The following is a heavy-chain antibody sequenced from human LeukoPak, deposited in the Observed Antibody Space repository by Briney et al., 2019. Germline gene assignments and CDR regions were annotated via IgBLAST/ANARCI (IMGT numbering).Heavy chain of an antibody. CDR1: GESFSGYS. CDR2: INHSGST. Sequence: PSETLSLTCAVYGESFSGYSWSWIRQPPGKGLEWIGEINHSGSTNYNPSLKSRVTLSVDTSKNQFSLKLSSVTAADTAVYYCARGKKESVLQKGFLPCFAPGGQGTLSTVPS. CDR3: ARGKKESVLQKGFLPCFAP. D-gene: IGHD4-11*01. V-gene: IGHV4-34*01. J-gene: IGHJ5*02.